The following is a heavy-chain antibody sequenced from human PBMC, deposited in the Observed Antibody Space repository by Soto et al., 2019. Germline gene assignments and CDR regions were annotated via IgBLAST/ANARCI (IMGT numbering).Heavy chain of an antibody. CDR2: IDPSDSYT. V-gene: IGHV5-10-1*01. J-gene: IGHJ6*02. CDR1: GYSFTSYW. D-gene: IGHD5-18*01. Sequence: GESLKISCKGSGYSFTSYWISWVRQMPGKGLEWMGRIDPSDSYTNYSPSFQGHVTISADKSISTAYLQWSSLKASDTAMYYCARGEYSYGYPYYYYGMDVWGQGTTVTVSS. CDR3: ARGEYSYGYPYYYYGMDV.